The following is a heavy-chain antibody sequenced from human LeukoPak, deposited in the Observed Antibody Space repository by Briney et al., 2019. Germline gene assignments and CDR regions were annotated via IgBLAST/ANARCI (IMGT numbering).Heavy chain of an antibody. CDR3: ARESSGWYRFWDY. J-gene: IGHJ4*02. V-gene: IGHV4-59*12. CDR2: IYYSGST. D-gene: IGHD6-19*01. CDR1: GGSISSYY. Sequence: SETLSLTCTVSGGSISSYYWSWVRQPPGKGLEWIGYIYYSGSTNYNPSLKSRVTMSVDTSKNQFSLKLSSVTAADTAVYYCARESSGWYRFWDYWGQGTLVTVSS.